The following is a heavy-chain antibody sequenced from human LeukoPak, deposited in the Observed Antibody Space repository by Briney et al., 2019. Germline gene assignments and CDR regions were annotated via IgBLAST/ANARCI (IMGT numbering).Heavy chain of an antibody. CDR2: ISSSSSTI. CDR1: GFTFSSYS. Sequence: GRSLRLSCAASGFTFSSYSMNWVRQAPGKGLEWVSYISSSSSTIYYADSVKGRFTISRDNAKNSLYLQMNSLRAEDTAVYYCARLWSAVEWLFDYWGQGTLVTVSS. V-gene: IGHV3-48*01. D-gene: IGHD3-3*01. CDR3: ARLWSAVEWLFDY. J-gene: IGHJ4*02.